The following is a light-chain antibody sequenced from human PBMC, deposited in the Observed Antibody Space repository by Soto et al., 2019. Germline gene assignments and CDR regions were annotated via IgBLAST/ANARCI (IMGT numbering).Light chain of an antibody. V-gene: IGKV3-20*01. CDR1: QSVSSNF. CDR3: QQYNNWPPIT. J-gene: IGKJ5*01. Sequence: NVLTQSPGTLSLSPWERATLSCRASQSVSSNFLAWYQQKPGQAPRLLIYGASNRATGIPDRFSGSGSGTDFTLTISRLEPEDFAVYYCQQYNNWPPITFGQGTRLEIK. CDR2: GAS.